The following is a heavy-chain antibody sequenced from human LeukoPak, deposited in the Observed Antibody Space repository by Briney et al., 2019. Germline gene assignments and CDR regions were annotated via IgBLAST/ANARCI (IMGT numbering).Heavy chain of an antibody. J-gene: IGHJ6*02. CDR2: ISAYNGNA. D-gene: IGHD3-3*01. V-gene: IGHV1-18*01. CDR3: ARDNHDFWSGYPTYYYYGMDV. Sequence: GASVTVSFTASGYTFTIYGISWVRQAPGQGLEWVGWISAYNGNANYAQKLQGRVTMTTDTSTSTAYMELRSLRSDDTAVYYCARDNHDFWSGYPTYYYYGMDVWGQGTTVTVSS. CDR1: GYTFTIYG.